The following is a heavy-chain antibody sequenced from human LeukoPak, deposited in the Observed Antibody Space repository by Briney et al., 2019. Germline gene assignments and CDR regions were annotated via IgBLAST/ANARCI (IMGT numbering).Heavy chain of an antibody. Sequence: GGSLRLSCAASGFTFSSYAMSWVRQAPGKGLGWVSAISGSGGSTYYADSVKGRFTISRDNSKNTLYLQMNSLRAEDTAVYYCAKDTHPYCSGGSCYSTFDYWGQGTLVTVSS. V-gene: IGHV3-23*01. D-gene: IGHD2-15*01. CDR3: AKDTHPYCSGGSCYSTFDY. J-gene: IGHJ4*02. CDR1: GFTFSSYA. CDR2: ISGSGGST.